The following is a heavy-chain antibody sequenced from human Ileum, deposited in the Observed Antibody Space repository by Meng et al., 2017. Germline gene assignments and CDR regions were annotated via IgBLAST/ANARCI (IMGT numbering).Heavy chain of an antibody. J-gene: IGHJ4*02. V-gene: IGHV4-4*02. CDR1: AGSVSSSFF. D-gene: IGHD2-15*01. Sequence: QLHLTSPGPRPRDPSGPLPLTCTVAAGSVSSSFFCGAPCQSPGKGLELIGQLYLAWSPNYKPSPESRVTISVNKSKNQFSLRLTSVTAADTAIFYCVRHGGKYFDSWGQGTLVTVSS. CDR2: LYLAWSP. CDR3: VRHGGKYFDS.